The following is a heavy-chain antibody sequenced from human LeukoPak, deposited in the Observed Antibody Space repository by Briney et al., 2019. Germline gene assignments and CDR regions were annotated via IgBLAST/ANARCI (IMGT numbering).Heavy chain of an antibody. D-gene: IGHD4-23*01. CDR2: INHSGST. CDR3: ARGHDYGGNSWAMDV. V-gene: IGHV4-34*01. J-gene: IGHJ6*02. CDR1: GGSFSGYY. Sequence: PSETLSLTCAVSGGSFSGYYWSWVRQPPGKGLEWIGEINHSGSTNYNPYLKSRVTVSLDTSKNQFSLKLSPVTAADTAVYYCARGHDYGGNSWAMDVWGQGTTVTVSS.